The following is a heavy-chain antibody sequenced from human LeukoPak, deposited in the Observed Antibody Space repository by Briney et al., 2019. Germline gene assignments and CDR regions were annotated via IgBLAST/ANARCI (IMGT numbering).Heavy chain of an antibody. Sequence: GGSLRLSCAASGFTFSSYWMHWVRQAPGKGLVWVSRINSDGSSTSYADSVKGRFTISRDNAKNTLYLQMNSLRAEDTAVYYCARVEFCLVIIISETPSFDYWGQGTLITVSS. CDR3: ARVEFCLVIIISETPSFDY. V-gene: IGHV3-74*01. CDR2: INSDGSST. J-gene: IGHJ4*02. D-gene: IGHD3-9*01. CDR1: GFTFSSYW.